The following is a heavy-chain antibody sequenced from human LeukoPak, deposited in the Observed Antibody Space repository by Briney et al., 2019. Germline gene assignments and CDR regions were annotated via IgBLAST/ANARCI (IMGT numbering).Heavy chain of an antibody. V-gene: IGHV3-23*01. Sequence: PGGSLRLSCAASGFTFSNYAMSWVRQAPGKGLEWVSTIIAGGGSTYYAGSVKGRFTISRDNSKNTLYLQMNSLRAEDTAVYYCAKDRLLLARGVIDAFDIWGQGTMVTVSS. CDR3: AKDRLLLARGVIDAFDI. J-gene: IGHJ3*02. D-gene: IGHD3-10*01. CDR2: IIAGGGST. CDR1: GFTFSNYA.